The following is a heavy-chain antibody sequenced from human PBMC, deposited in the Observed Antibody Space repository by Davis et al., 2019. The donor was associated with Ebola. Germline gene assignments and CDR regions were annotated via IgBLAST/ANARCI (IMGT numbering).Heavy chain of an antibody. V-gene: IGHV3-53*01. CDR1: GITASFNY. CDR3: AKDRHPLATNKIYYFDY. D-gene: IGHD2-8*01. Sequence: GESLKISCAASGITASFNYMSWVRRAPGKGLEWVSVIYSGGGTFYADSVKGRFTISRDNAKNSLYLQMNSLRAEETAVYYCAKDRHPLATNKIYYFDYWGHGTLVTVSS. J-gene: IGHJ4*01. CDR2: IYSGGGT.